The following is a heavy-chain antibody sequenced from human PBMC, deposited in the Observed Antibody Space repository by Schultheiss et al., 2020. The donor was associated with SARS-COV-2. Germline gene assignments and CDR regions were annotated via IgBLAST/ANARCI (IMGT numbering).Heavy chain of an antibody. V-gene: IGHV3-23*01. CDR2: ITGSGGNT. Sequence: GGSLRLSCTASGFTFGDYGLSWFRQAPGKGLEWVSVITGSGGNTYYTDSVKGRFTISRDNSKNTLYLQMNSLRAEDTAVYYCARGPSHVPDYYMDVWGKGTTVTVSS. CDR3: ARGPSHVPDYYMDV. CDR1: GFTFGDYG. D-gene: IGHD2-2*01. J-gene: IGHJ6*03.